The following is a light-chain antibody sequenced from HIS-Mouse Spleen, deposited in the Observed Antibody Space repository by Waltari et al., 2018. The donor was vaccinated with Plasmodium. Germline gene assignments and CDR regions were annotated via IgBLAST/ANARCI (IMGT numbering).Light chain of an antibody. V-gene: IGLV3-1*01. CDR2: QDS. CDR1: KLGDKY. Sequence: ELTQPPSVSVSPGQTASITCSGDKLGDKYACWYQQKPGQSPVLVIYQDSKRPSGIPERFSGSNSGNTATLTISGTQAMDEADYYCQAWDSSTAVVFGGGTKLTVL. CDR3: QAWDSSTAVV. J-gene: IGLJ2*01.